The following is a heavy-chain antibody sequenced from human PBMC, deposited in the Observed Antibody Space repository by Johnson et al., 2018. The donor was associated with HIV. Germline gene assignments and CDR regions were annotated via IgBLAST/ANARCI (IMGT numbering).Heavy chain of an antibody. CDR3: ATDVYGAREWRPAFDI. V-gene: IGHV3-9*01. J-gene: IGHJ3*02. CDR1: GFTFDDYA. CDR2: IRWNSGRI. Sequence: VQLVESGGGLVKPGGSLRLSCAASGFTFDDYAMNWVRPDPGKGLEWGSGIRWNSGRIGYADSVKGRFTMSRDNAKKSLYLQMNSLRAEDTALYYCATDVYGAREWRPAFDIWGQGTMVTVSS. D-gene: IGHD4-17*01.